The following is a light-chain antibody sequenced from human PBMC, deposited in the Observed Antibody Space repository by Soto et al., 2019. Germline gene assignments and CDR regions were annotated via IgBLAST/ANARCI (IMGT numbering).Light chain of an antibody. V-gene: IGKV1-5*03. J-gene: IGKJ1*01. Sequence: DIQMTQSPSTLSASVGDRVIIICRASQSISSWLAWYQQKPGKAPKLLIYKASSLESGVPSRFSGSGSGTEFPLTISSLQPDDFATYYCQQYNSYLWTFGQRTKVDIK. CDR2: KAS. CDR1: QSISSW. CDR3: QQYNSYLWT.